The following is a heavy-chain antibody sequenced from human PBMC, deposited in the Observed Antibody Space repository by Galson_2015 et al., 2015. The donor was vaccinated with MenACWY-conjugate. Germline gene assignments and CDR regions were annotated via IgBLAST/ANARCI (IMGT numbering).Heavy chain of an antibody. CDR3: GTDQNDYGDY. Sequence: SLRLSCAVSGFTFSRQTANWVRQAPGKGLEWVSSISRDSTYTYYTDSVKGRFTISRDNAKNSLYLQINSLRAEDTAVYYCGTDQNDYGDYWGQGTLVTVSS. CDR2: ISRDSTYT. J-gene: IGHJ4*02. V-gene: IGHV3-21*04. CDR1: GFTFSRQT.